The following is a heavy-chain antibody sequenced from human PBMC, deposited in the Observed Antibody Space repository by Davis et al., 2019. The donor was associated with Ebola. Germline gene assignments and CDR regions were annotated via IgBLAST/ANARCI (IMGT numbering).Heavy chain of an antibody. J-gene: IGHJ3*02. CDR3: DTYYYDSSGSDAFDI. V-gene: IGHV4-59*12. CDR1: GGSISSYY. Sequence: SETLSLTCTVSGGSISSYYWSWIRQPPGKGLEWIGYIYYSGSTNYNPSLKSRVTISVDTSKNQFSLKLSSVTAADTAVYYCDTYYYDSSGSDAFDIWGQGTMVTVSS. D-gene: IGHD3-22*01. CDR2: IYYSGST.